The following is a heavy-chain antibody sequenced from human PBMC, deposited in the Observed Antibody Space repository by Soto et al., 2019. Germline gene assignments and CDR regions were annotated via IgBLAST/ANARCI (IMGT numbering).Heavy chain of an antibody. V-gene: IGHV3-49*04. CDR2: IRNQTYRGAT. J-gene: IGHJ4*02. CDR1: GFTFGNYA. Sequence: GGSLRLSCTASGFTFGNYAINWVSQAPGKGLEWVGLIRNQTYRGATENAASMKGRFTISRDDSKNIAYLQMNSLKTEASAVYYCTRAESPNIAYFFDYWGQGTLVTVSS. CDR3: TRAESPNIAYFFDY.